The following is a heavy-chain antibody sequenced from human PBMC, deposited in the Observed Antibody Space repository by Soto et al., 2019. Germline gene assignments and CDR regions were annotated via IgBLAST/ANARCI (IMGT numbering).Heavy chain of an antibody. Sequence: SETLSLTCTVSGGSISSYYWSWIRQPPGKGLEWIGFVYYGGTAKYSPSLKSRVTISLDTSKNQYSLNHFSLNFASVTAADTEVSESTTGHYYDKSTHWGEGTLVTVS. J-gene: IGHJ1*01. D-gene: IGHD3-22*01. CDR2: VYYGGTA. CDR1: GGSISSYY. V-gene: IGHV4-59*01. CDR3: TTGHYYDKSTH.